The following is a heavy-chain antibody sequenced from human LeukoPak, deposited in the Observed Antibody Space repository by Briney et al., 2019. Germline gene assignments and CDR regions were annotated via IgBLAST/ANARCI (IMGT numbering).Heavy chain of an antibody. D-gene: IGHD5-12*01. CDR3: ARDKGYSGYGYFDY. CDR2: IYYSGST. V-gene: IGHV4-59*01. J-gene: IGHJ4*02. CDR1: GGSISSYY. Sequence: PSETLSLTCTVSGGSISSYYWSWIRQPPGKGLEWIGYIYYSGSTNYNPSLKSRVTISVDTSKNQFSLKLSSVTAADTAVYYCARDKGYSGYGYFDYWGQGTLVTVSS.